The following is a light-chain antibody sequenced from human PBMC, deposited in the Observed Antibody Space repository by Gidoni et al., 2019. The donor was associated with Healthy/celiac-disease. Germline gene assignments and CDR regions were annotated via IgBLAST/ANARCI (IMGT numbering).Light chain of an antibody. Sequence: EIVMTQSPATLSGSPGERATLHCRSSQSVSSNLAWYQQKPGQAPRLLIYGASTRATGIPARFSGSGSGTEFTLTISSLQSEDFAVYYCQQYNNWPPWTFGQGTKVEIK. CDR1: QSVSSN. V-gene: IGKV3-15*01. CDR3: QQYNNWPPWT. CDR2: GAS. J-gene: IGKJ1*01.